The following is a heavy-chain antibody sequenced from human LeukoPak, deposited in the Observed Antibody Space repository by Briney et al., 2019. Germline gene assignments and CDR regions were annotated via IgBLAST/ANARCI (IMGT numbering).Heavy chain of an antibody. CDR3: ARETTTVTTLYYYYYGMDV. V-gene: IGHV3-7*03. CDR2: IQQDGSEK. D-gene: IGHD4-11*01. CDR1: GFTFGNYW. J-gene: IGHJ6*02. Sequence: GGALRLSCSASGFTFGNYWMSWVRQAPGKGLEWVANIQQDGSEKYYVDSVKGRLTISRDNAKNSLYLQMNSLRDEDTAVYYCARETTTVTTLYYYYYGMDVWGQGTTVTVSS.